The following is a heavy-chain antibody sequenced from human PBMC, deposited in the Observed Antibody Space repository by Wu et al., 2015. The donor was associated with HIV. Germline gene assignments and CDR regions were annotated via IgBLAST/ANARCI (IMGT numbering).Heavy chain of an antibody. Sequence: QVQLVQSGAEMKQPGASVKVSCKASGYTFTSSYIHWVRQAPGQGLEWMGGFDPGDGETVYARKLQGRVTMIEDISTDIAYMELSSLRSEDTAVYYCATGILGALDIWGQGDIGHRLL. CDR2: FDPGDGET. J-gene: IGHJ3*02. CDR3: ATGILGALDI. D-gene: IGHD7-27*01. V-gene: IGHV1-24*01. CDR1: GYTFTSSY.